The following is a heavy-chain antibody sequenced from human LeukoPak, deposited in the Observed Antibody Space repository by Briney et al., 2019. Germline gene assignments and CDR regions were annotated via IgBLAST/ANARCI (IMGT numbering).Heavy chain of an antibody. V-gene: IGHV1-2*02. Sequence: ASVKVSCKASGYTFTGYYMHWVRQAPGQGLEWMGWINPNSGGTNYAQKFQGRVTMTRDTSISTAYMELSRLRSDDTAVYYCARVVAGTPRWHYWGQGTLVTVSS. CDR1: GYTFTGYY. CDR2: INPNSGGT. CDR3: ARVVAGTPRWHY. D-gene: IGHD6-19*01. J-gene: IGHJ4*02.